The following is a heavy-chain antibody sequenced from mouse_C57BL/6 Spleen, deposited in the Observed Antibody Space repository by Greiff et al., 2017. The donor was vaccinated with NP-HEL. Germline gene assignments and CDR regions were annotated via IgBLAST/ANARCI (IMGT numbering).Heavy chain of an antibody. CDR3: ARSLYYGSSYYFDY. CDR1: GYTFTSYW. Sequence: QVQLQQSGAELVKPGASVKLSCKASGYTFTSYWMHWVKQRPGQGLEWIGMIHPNSGSTNYNEKFKSKATLTVDKSSSTAYMQLSSLTSEDSAVYYCARSLYYGSSYYFDYWGQGTTLTVSS. J-gene: IGHJ2*01. D-gene: IGHD1-1*01. V-gene: IGHV1-64*01. CDR2: IHPNSGST.